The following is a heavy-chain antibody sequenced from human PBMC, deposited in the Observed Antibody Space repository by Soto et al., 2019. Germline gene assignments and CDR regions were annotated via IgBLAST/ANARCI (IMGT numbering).Heavy chain of an antibody. Sequence: PWETLSLTCTVSGGSISSYYWGWIRQPPGKGLEWIGYIYYSGSTNYNPSLKSRVTISVDTSKNQFSLKLSSVTAADTAVYYCAREYCSSTSCPPSRRQFDPWGQGTLVTVSS. J-gene: IGHJ5*02. V-gene: IGHV4-59*01. CDR1: GGSISSYY. D-gene: IGHD2-2*01. CDR3: AREYCSSTSCPPSRRQFDP. CDR2: IYYSGST.